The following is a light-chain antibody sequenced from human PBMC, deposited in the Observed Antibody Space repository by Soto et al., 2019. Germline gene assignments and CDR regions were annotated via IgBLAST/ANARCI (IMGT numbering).Light chain of an antibody. J-gene: IGKJ1*01. CDR1: QSVSSN. CDR2: GAS. Sequence: EIVMTQSQSTLSVSPGERATLSCSASQSVSSNLAWYQQKPGQAPRLLIYGASTRATGIPARFSGSGSGTEFTLTISSLQSEDFAVYYCQQYNNWPPWTFGQGTKVDIK. V-gene: IGKV3-15*01. CDR3: QQYNNWPPWT.